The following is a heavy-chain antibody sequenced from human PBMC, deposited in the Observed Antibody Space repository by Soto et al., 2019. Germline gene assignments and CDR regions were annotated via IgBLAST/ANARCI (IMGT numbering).Heavy chain of an antibody. CDR3: ARRYGDAFDI. J-gene: IGHJ3*02. V-gene: IGHV4-59*08. CDR2: IYYSGST. D-gene: IGHD4-17*01. CDR1: GGSISSYY. Sequence: QVQLQESGPGLVKPSETLSLTCTVSGGSISSYYWSWIRQPPGKGLEWIGYIYYSGSTNYNPSLKRRVTRSVDTSKNQFALKLSSVTAADTAVYYCARRYGDAFDIWGQGTMVTVSS.